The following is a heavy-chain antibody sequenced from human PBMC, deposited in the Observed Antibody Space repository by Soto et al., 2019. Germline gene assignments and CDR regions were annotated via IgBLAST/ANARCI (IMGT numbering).Heavy chain of an antibody. V-gene: IGHV3-30*18. Sequence: QVQLVESGGGVVQPGRSLRLCCAASGFTFSSYGMHWVRQAPGKGLEWVAVISYDGSNKYYADSVKGRFTISRDNSKNTLYLQMNSLRAEDTAVYYCAKETPSSGWYYFDYWGQGTLVTVSS. J-gene: IGHJ4*02. CDR2: ISYDGSNK. CDR3: AKETPSSGWYYFDY. CDR1: GFTFSSYG. D-gene: IGHD6-19*01.